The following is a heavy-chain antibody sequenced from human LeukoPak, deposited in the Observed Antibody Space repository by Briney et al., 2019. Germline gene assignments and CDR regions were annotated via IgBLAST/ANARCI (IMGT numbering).Heavy chain of an antibody. Sequence: GGSLRLSCAASGFTFSDYYMSWIRQAPGKGLVWVSRINSDGSSTSYADSVKGRFTISRDNAKNTLYLQMNSLRAEDTAVYYCARVRATVAPDYWGQGTLVTVSS. CDR2: INSDGSST. CDR1: GFTFSDYY. V-gene: IGHV3-74*01. J-gene: IGHJ4*02. D-gene: IGHD3-16*01. CDR3: ARVRATVAPDY.